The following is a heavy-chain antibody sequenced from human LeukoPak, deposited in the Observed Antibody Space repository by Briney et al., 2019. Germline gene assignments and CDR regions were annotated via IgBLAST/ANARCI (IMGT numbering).Heavy chain of an antibody. J-gene: IGHJ6*03. V-gene: IGHV1-69*13. D-gene: IGHD2-2*01. Sequence: GASVKVSCKASGGTFSSYAISWVRQAPGQGLEWMGGIIPIFGTANYAQKFQGRVTITADESTSTAYMELSSLRSEDTAVYYCARESRPFTSSHYMDVWGKGTTVTISS. CDR3: ARESRPFTSSHYMDV. CDR1: GGTFSSYA. CDR2: IIPIFGTA.